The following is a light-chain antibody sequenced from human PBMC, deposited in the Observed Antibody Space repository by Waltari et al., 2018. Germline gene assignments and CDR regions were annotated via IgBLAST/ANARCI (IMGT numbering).Light chain of an antibody. CDR2: DDS. Sequence: SYVLTPPPSVSVAPGQTARITCGGNNVGSKSVNWYQQQPGQAPVLVVYDDSDRPSGIPERFSGSNSGNTATLTISRVEAGDEADYYCQVWDSSSDHHVFGGGTKLTVL. V-gene: IGLV3-21*02. J-gene: IGLJ2*01. CDR3: QVWDSSSDHHV. CDR1: NVGSKS.